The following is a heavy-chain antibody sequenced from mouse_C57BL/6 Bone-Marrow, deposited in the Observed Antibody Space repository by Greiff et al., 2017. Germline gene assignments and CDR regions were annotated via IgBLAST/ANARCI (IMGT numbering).Heavy chain of an antibody. CDR1: GFTFSSYG. J-gene: IGHJ4*01. D-gene: IGHD1-1*01. V-gene: IGHV5-6*02. CDR3: ARIYYYGSSYVGYYAMDY. CDR2: ISSGGSYT. Sequence: DVKLVESGGDLVKPGGSLKLSCAASGFTFSSYGMSWVRQTPDKRLEWVATISSGGSYTYYPDSVKGRFTISRDNAKNTLYLQMSSLKSEDTAMYYCARIYYYGSSYVGYYAMDYWGQGTSVTVSS.